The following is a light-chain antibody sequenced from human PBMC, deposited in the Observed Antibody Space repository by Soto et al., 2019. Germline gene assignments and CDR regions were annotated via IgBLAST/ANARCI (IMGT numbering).Light chain of an antibody. CDR1: SSNIGAGFD. Sequence: QSVLTQPPSVSGAPGQMVTISCTGSSSNIGAGFDVNWYHQLPGTAPKLLVYGNNNRPSGVPDRFSGSRSGTSASLAITGLQAVDEADYYCQSYDSSLNAYVFGTGTKVTVL. CDR2: GNN. J-gene: IGLJ1*01. CDR3: QSYDSSLNAYV. V-gene: IGLV1-40*01.